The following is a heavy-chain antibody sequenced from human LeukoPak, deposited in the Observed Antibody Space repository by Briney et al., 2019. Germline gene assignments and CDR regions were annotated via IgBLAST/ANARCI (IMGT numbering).Heavy chain of an antibody. J-gene: IGHJ4*02. CDR1: GGSISSYY. V-gene: IGHV4-59*01. Sequence: SETLSLTCTVSGGSISSYYWSWIRQPPGKGLGWIGYIYYSGSTNYNPSLKSRVTISVDTSKNQFSLKLSSVTAADTAVYYCARGASGYDILTGYQLDYWGQGTLVTVSS. CDR3: ARGASGYDILTGYQLDY. D-gene: IGHD3-9*01. CDR2: IYYSGST.